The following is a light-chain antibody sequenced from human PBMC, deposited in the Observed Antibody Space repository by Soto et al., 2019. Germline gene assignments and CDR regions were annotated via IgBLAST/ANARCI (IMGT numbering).Light chain of an antibody. CDR3: QQYGNSPIT. Sequence: EIVMTQSPATLSLSPGERATLSWRASQSVGSYLGWYQQKPGQAPRLLIYDVSDRATGIPDRFSGSGSGTDFTLTISRLEPEDFAVYFCQQYGNSPITFGQGTRLEIK. CDR2: DVS. J-gene: IGKJ5*01. CDR1: QSVGSY. V-gene: IGKV3-20*01.